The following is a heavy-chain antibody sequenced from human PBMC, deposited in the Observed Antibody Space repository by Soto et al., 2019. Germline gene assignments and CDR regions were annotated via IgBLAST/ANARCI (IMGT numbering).Heavy chain of an antibody. V-gene: IGHV3-23*01. J-gene: IGHJ4*02. CDR3: AKNYYFDS. Sequence: GGSLRLSFAASGFTFSSYAMSWVRQAPGKGLEWVSSISVSGGSTYSTYYADSVRGRLTISRDDSRNTMYLQMSSLRAEDTAIYYCAKNYYFDSWGQGTLVTVSS. CDR1: GFTFSSYA. CDR2: ISVSGGSTYST.